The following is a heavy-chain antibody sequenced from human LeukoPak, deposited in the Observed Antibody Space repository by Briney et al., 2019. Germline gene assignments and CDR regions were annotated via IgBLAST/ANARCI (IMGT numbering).Heavy chain of an antibody. D-gene: IGHD2-2*01. CDR3: AKDQEVVPAATPDY. J-gene: IGHJ4*02. CDR2: ISYDGSNK. V-gene: IGHV3-30-3*01. Sequence: GGSLRLSCAASGFTFSSYAMHWVRQAPGKGLEWVAVISYDGSNKYYADSVKGRFTISRDNSKNTLYLQMNSLRAEDTAVYYCAKDQEVVPAATPDYWGQGTLVTVSS. CDR1: GFTFSSYA.